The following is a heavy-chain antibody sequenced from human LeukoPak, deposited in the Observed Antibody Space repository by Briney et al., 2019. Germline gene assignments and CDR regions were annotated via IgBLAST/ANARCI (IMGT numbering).Heavy chain of an antibody. CDR1: GGSISSYY. Sequence: SETLSLTCTVSGGSISSYYWSWIRQPPGKGLEWIGYIYYSGSTNYNPSLKSRVTISVDTSKNQFSLKLSSVTAADTAVYYCAGLPALRYCSSTSCYEIDYWGQGTLVTVSS. CDR2: IYYSGST. V-gene: IGHV4-59*01. D-gene: IGHD2-2*01. J-gene: IGHJ4*02. CDR3: AGLPALRYCSSTSCYEIDY.